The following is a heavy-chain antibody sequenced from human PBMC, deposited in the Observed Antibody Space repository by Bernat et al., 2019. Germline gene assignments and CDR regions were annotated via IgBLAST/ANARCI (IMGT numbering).Heavy chain of an antibody. J-gene: IGHJ4*02. CDR1: GFTFSSYS. Sequence: EVQLVESGGGLVQPGGSLRLSCAASGFTFSSYSMNWVRQAPGKGLEWVSYISSSSSTIYYADSVKGRFTISRDNAKNSLYLQMNSLRAEDTAVYYCARGRGGYSYGYGQYYFDYWGQGTLVTVSS. V-gene: IGHV3-48*01. CDR2: ISSSSSTI. CDR3: ARGRGGYSYGYGQYYFDY. D-gene: IGHD5-18*01.